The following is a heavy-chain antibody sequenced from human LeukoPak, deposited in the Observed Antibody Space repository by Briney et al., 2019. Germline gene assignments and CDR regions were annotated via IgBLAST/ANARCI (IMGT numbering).Heavy chain of an antibody. CDR3: ATPLRYFDWLLPFDY. Sequence: GGSLRLSCAASGFTFDDYGMSWVRHAPGKGLEWVSGINWNGGSTGYADSVKGRFTISRDNAKNSLYLQMNSLRAEDTAVYYCATPLRYFDWLLPFDYWGQGTLVTVSS. CDR1: GFTFDDYG. CDR2: INWNGGST. J-gene: IGHJ4*02. D-gene: IGHD3-9*01. V-gene: IGHV3-20*04.